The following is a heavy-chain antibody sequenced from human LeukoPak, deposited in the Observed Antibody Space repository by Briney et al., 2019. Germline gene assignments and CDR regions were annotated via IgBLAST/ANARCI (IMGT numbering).Heavy chain of an antibody. CDR1: GFTVRSNY. V-gene: IGHV3-66*01. D-gene: IGHD6-13*01. Sequence: PGGSLRLSCAASGFTVRSNYMNWVQQAPGKGLEWVSVIYSGGATYYADSVKGRFTISRDTSKNTLYLQMNSLRAEDTAVYYCAGDEVSSWYGNFDYWGQGTLVTVSS. J-gene: IGHJ4*02. CDR3: AGDEVSSWYGNFDY. CDR2: IYSGGAT.